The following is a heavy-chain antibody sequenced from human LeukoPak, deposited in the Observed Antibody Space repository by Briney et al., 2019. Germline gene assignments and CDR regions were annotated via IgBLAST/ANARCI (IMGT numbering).Heavy chain of an antibody. Sequence: SETLSLTGTVSGGSISSYDWGWIRQPPGKGRGWIGYIYYSGSTNYNPSLKSRVTISVDTSKNQFSLKLSSVTAADTAVYYCARVVYGSGSWVDYWGQGTLVTVSS. CDR3: ARVVYGSGSWVDY. CDR1: GGSISSYD. D-gene: IGHD3-10*01. J-gene: IGHJ4*02. CDR2: IYYSGST. V-gene: IGHV4-59*01.